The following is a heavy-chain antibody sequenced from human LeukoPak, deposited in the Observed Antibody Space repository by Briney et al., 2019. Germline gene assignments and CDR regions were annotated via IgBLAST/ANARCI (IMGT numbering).Heavy chain of an antibody. J-gene: IGHJ4*02. Sequence: GGSLRLSCAASGFLFSDCTMSWLRQAPGEGLQWVSAITPNGGFATYAESVKGRFIISRDYSRNTLYLQMNSLRAEDTAVYYCAKPHASGIYLPYDNWGQGTPVTVSS. V-gene: IGHV3-23*01. CDR2: ITPNGGFA. CDR1: GFLFSDCT. D-gene: IGHD3-10*01. CDR3: AKPHASGIYLPYDN.